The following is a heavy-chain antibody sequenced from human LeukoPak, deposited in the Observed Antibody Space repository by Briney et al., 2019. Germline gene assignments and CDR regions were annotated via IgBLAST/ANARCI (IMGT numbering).Heavy chain of an antibody. CDR2: IKQDGSEI. V-gene: IGHV3-7*04. J-gene: IGHJ4*02. CDR3: ARDLSGWSPLDY. Sequence: GGSLRLSCAASGFTFSSYWMSWVRQAPGKGLEWVANIKQDGSEINYVDSVRGRFTISRVNAKNSLYLQMNNLRAEDTAVYYCARDLSGWSPLDYWGQGTLVTVSS. CDR1: GFTFSSYW. D-gene: IGHD3-10*01.